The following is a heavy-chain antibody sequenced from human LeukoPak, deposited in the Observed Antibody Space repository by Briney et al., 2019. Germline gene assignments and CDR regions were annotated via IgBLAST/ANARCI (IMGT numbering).Heavy chain of an antibody. J-gene: IGHJ5*02. Sequence: ASVTVSCKASGYTFTGYYMHWVRQAPGQGLEWMGWISAYNGNTNYAQKLQGRVTMTTDSSTSTAYMELRSLRSDATAVYYCARETEIGPWFDPWGQGTLVTVSS. D-gene: IGHD1-1*01. V-gene: IGHV1-18*04. CDR2: ISAYNGNT. CDR3: ARETEIGPWFDP. CDR1: GYTFTGYY.